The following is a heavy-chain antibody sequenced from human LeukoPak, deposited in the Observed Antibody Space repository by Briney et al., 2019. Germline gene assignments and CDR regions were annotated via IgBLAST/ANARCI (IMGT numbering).Heavy chain of an antibody. CDR2: IYYSGST. V-gene: IGHV4-59*08. J-gene: IGHJ4*02. D-gene: IGHD6-19*01. CDR1: GGSISSYY. CDR3: AKGTSSGWYYFDY. Sequence: SETLSLTCTVSGGSISSYYWSWIRQPPGKGLEWIGYIYYSGSTNYNPSLKSRVTISVDTSKNQFSLKLDSVTAADTAVYYCAKGTSSGWYYFDYWGQGTLVTVSS.